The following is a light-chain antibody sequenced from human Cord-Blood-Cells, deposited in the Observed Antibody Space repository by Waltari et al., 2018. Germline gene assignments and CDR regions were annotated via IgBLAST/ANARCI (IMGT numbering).Light chain of an antibody. CDR2: DAS. J-gene: IGKJ5*01. CDR1: QDISNY. Sequence: DIQMTQSPSSLSASVGDRVTITCQASQDISNYLNWYQQKPGKAPTLLIYDASNLETGVPSRFSGSGSGTDFTFTIISLQPEDIATYYCQQYDNLPITFGQGTRLEIK. CDR3: QQYDNLPIT. V-gene: IGKV1-33*01.